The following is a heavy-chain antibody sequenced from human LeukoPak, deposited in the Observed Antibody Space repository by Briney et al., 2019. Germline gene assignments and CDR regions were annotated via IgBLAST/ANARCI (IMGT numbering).Heavy chain of an antibody. Sequence: QSGGSLRLSCAASGFTFISHPMIWPRQAPGKGREGVANIKQDGSERYYVDSVKGRFTISRDNAKNSLYLQMNSLRAEDTAVYYCGRDRQSDAFDIWGQGTMVTVSS. D-gene: IGHD4-11*01. V-gene: IGHV3-7*01. CDR1: GFTFISHP. J-gene: IGHJ3*02. CDR2: IKQDGSER. CDR3: GRDRQSDAFDI.